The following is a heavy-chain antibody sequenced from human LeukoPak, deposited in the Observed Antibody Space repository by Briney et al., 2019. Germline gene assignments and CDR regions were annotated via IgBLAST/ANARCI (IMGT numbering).Heavy chain of an antibody. J-gene: IGHJ4*02. V-gene: IGHV3-30*18. CDR1: GFTFSSYG. CDR3: TKDQYSAEGASDY. CDR2: ITYDGTTK. Sequence: PGGSLRLSCAASGFTFSSYGMHWVRQAPGKGLEWVAVITYDGTTKYYADSVKGRFTISRDNSKNTLYLQMNSLRAEDTAVYYSTKDQYSAEGASDYWGQGTLVTVSS. D-gene: IGHD5-12*01.